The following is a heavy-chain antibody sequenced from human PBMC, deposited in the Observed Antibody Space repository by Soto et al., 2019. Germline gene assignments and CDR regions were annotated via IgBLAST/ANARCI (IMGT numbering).Heavy chain of an antibody. D-gene: IGHD6-13*01. Sequence: GISVKVSSKASGYTFTRYDINCVRQATGQGLEWMGWMNPNSGNTDYAQKFQGRVTMTRNTSISTAYMELSSLRSEDTAVYYCARERSAAGAGWFDPWGQGTLVTVSS. CDR3: ARERSAAGAGWFDP. J-gene: IGHJ5*02. CDR2: MNPNSGNT. CDR1: GYTFTRYD. V-gene: IGHV1-8*01.